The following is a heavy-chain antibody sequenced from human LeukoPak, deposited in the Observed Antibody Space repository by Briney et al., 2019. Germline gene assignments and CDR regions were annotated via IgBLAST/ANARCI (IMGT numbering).Heavy chain of an antibody. CDR3: ARVLSDYCSGGSCYYIDY. V-gene: IGHV4-39*07. D-gene: IGHD2-15*01. J-gene: IGHJ4*02. CDR1: GGSISSSSYY. CDR2: IYYSGST. Sequence: SETLSLTCTVSGGSISSSSYYWGWIRQPPGKGLEWFGRIYYSGSTYYNPSLKSRVTISVDTSKNQFSLKLSSVTAADTAVYYCARVLSDYCSGGSCYYIDYWGQGTLVTVSS.